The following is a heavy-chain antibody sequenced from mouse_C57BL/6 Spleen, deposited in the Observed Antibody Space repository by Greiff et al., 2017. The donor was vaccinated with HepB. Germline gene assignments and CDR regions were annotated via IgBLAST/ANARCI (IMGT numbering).Heavy chain of an antibody. CDR2: ISSGGSYT. D-gene: IGHD1-1*01. CDR1: GFTFSSYG. CDR3: ASQFITTAYFDY. V-gene: IGHV5-6*01. Sequence: EVKLMESGGDLVKPGGSLKLSCAASGFTFSSYGMSWVRQTPDKRLEWVATISSGGSYTYYPDSVKARFTISRDNAKNTLYLQMSSLKSEDTAMYYCASQFITTAYFDYWGQGTTLTVSS. J-gene: IGHJ2*01.